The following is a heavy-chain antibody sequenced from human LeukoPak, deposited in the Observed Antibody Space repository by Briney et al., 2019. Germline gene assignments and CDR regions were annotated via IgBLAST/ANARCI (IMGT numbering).Heavy chain of an antibody. CDR3: ATMGAYDFWSGYTPSTDDAFDI. CDR1: GYSFTSYW. V-gene: IGHV5-51*01. CDR2: IYPGDSDT. D-gene: IGHD3-3*01. J-gene: IGHJ3*02. Sequence: GESLKISCKGSGYSFTSYWIGWVRQMPGKGLGWMGIIYPGDSDTRYSPSFQGQVTISADKSISTAYLQWSSLKASDTAMYYCATMGAYDFWSGYTPSTDDAFDIWGQGTMVTVSS.